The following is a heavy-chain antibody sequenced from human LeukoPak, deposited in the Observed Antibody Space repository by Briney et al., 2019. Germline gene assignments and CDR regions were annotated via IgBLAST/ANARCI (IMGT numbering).Heavy chain of an antibody. CDR3: ARGKQLENYYYYYYMDV. V-gene: IGHV1-8*02. D-gene: IGHD6-6*01. J-gene: IGHJ6*03. CDR2: MNPNSGNT. CDR1: GYTFTSYG. Sequence: ASVKVPCKASGYTFTSYGISWVRQATGQGLEWMGWMNPNSGNTGYAQKFQGRVTMTRNTSISTAYMELSSLRSEDTAVYYCARGKQLENYYYYYYMDVWGKGTTVTISS.